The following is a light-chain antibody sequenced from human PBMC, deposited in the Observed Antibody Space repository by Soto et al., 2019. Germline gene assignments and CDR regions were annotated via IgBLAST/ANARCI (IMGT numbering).Light chain of an antibody. CDR3: QQDGSSPYT. V-gene: IGKV3-20*01. J-gene: IGKJ2*01. CDR1: QSVSSSY. CDR2: GAS. Sequence: EIVLTQSPGPLSLSPGERATLSCRASQSVSSSYLAWYQQKPGQAPRLLIYGASSRATGIPDRFSGSGSGTDFTLTISRLEPEDLAVYYCQQDGSSPYTFGQGTKLEIK.